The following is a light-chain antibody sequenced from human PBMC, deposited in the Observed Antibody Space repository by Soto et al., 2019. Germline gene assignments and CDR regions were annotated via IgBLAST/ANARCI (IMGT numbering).Light chain of an antibody. V-gene: IGKV3-11*01. CDR3: PQRSNWLSVIT. CDR2: DTS. Sequence: ETVMTQSPGTLSVSLGERATLSCRASQSVSIHLAWYQQKPGQAPRLLIHDTSTRATGIPARFSGSGSGTDFTLTISRLESGDFGVYYCPQRSNWLSVITSGAGT. J-gene: IGKJ4*01. CDR1: QSVSIH.